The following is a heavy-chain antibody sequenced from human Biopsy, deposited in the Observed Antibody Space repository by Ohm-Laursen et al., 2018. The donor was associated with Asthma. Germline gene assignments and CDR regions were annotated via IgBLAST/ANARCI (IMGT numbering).Heavy chain of an antibody. V-gene: IGHV3-43*01. CDR3: AKDFWSGYSKEWTGSMDV. D-gene: IGHD3-3*01. Sequence: FPRLSCAASGFTFNEYNMHWVRQVPGKGLEWVSLISWDGGRTYYGDSVKGRFTTSRDNSKNSLYLQMNSLRTEDTALYYCAKDFWSGYSKEWTGSMDVWGQGTTVTVSS. J-gene: IGHJ6*02. CDR2: ISWDGGRT. CDR1: GFTFNEYN.